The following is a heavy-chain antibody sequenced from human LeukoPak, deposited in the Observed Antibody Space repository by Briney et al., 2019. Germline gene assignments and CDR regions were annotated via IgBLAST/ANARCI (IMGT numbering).Heavy chain of an antibody. J-gene: IGHJ3*02. Sequence: SETLSLTCTVSGGSISSSSYYWGWIRQPPGKGLEWIGSIYYSGGTYYNPSLKSRVTISVDTSKNQFSLKLSSVTAADTAVFYCARAPTYYYDSSGYIPDVFDIWGQGTMVTVSS. CDR1: GGSISSSSYY. CDR2: IYYSGGT. D-gene: IGHD3-22*01. CDR3: ARAPTYYYDSSGYIPDVFDI. V-gene: IGHV4-39*01.